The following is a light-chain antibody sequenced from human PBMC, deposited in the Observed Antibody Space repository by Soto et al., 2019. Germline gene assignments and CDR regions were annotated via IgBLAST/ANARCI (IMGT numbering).Light chain of an antibody. J-gene: IGLJ2*01. CDR3: VLYMGSGIVV. Sequence: QTVVTQEPSFSVSPGGTVTLTCGLSSGSVSSSYYPSWYQQTPGQAPRTLIHSTNTRSSGVPDRFSGSILGNKAALTITGAQADDESDYHCVLYMGSGIVVFGGGTKLTVL. CDR2: STN. V-gene: IGLV8-61*01. CDR1: SGSVSSSYY.